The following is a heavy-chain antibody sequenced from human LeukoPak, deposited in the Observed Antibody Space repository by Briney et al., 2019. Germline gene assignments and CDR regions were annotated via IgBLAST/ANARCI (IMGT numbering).Heavy chain of an antibody. D-gene: IGHD4-11*01. Sequence: GGSLRLSCAASGFTFDDYAMHWVRQAPGKGLEWVSLISWDGTRPYYADSVKGRFTISRDSSKNSLYLQMSSLRPEDTALYYCAKDAHDYTVLVDYWGQGTLVTASS. CDR1: GFTFDDYA. J-gene: IGHJ4*02. CDR2: ISWDGTRP. CDR3: AKDAHDYTVLVDY. V-gene: IGHV3-43D*03.